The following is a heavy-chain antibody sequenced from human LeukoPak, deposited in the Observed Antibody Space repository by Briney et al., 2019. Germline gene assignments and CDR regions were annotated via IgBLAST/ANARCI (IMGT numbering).Heavy chain of an antibody. CDR2: INPNSGGT. J-gene: IGHJ5*02. V-gene: IGHV1-2*02. CDR3: ARDRITMVFDP. CDR1: GYTFTSYD. Sequence: ASVKVSCKASGYTFTSYDINWVRQATGQGLEWMGWINPNSGGTNYAQKFQGRVTMTRDTSISTAYMELSRLRSDDTAVYYCARDRITMVFDPWGQGTLVTVSS. D-gene: IGHD3-10*01.